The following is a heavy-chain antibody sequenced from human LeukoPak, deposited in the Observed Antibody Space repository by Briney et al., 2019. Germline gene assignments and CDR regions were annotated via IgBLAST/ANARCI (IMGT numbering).Heavy chain of an antibody. V-gene: IGHV1-8*01. J-gene: IGHJ5*02. CDR3: ARDLYCSSTSCLGWFDP. Sequence: GASVKVSCKASGYTFTSYDINWVRQATGQGLEWMGWMNPNSGNTGYAQKFQGRVTMTRNTSISTAYMELSGLRSEDTAVYYCARDLYCSSTSCLGWFDPWGQGTLVTVSS. CDR1: GYTFTSYD. D-gene: IGHD2-2*01. CDR2: MNPNSGNT.